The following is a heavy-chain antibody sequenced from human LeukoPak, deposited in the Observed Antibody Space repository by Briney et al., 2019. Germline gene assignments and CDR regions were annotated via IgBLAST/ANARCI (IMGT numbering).Heavy chain of an antibody. CDR1: GFTFSSYG. CDR3: AKEGYINGVVDY. V-gene: IGHV3-23*01. J-gene: IGHJ4*02. Sequence: GGTLRLSCAASGFTFSSYGMSWVRQAPGKGLEWVSAISGSGGSTYYADSVKGRFTISRDNSKNTLHLQINTLRVDDSAVYYCAKEGYINGVVDYWGQGTLVTVSS. D-gene: IGHD5-12*01. CDR2: ISGSGGST.